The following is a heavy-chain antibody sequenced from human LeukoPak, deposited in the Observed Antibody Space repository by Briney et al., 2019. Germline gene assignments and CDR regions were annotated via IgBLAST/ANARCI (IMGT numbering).Heavy chain of an antibody. V-gene: IGHV3-23*01. D-gene: IGHD4-11*01. J-gene: IGHJ4*02. CDR1: GFTFSSYA. CDR2: ISGSGGST. Sequence: PGGSLRLPCAASGFTFSSYAMSWVRQAPGKGLEWVSAISGSGGSTYYADSVKGRFTISRDNSKNTLYLQMNSLRAEDTAVYYCAKDGYSNGNFDYWGQGTLVTVSS. CDR3: AKDGYSNGNFDY.